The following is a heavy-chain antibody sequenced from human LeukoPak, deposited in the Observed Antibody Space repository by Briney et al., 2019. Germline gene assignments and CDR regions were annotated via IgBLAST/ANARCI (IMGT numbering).Heavy chain of an antibody. CDR1: GFTFSSYA. CDR2: ISGSGGST. D-gene: IGHD6-19*01. J-gene: IGHJ4*02. V-gene: IGHV3-23*01. CDR3: AKSPSGWTFFDY. Sequence: HPGGSLRLSCAASGFTFSSYAMSWVRQAPGKGLEWVSAISGSGGSTYYADSVKGRFTISRDNSKNTLYLQMNSLRAEDTAVYYCAKSPSGWTFFDYWGQRTLVTVSS.